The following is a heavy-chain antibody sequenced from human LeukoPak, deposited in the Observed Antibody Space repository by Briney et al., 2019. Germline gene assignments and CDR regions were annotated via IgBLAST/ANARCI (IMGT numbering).Heavy chain of an antibody. J-gene: IGHJ4*02. CDR2: INKDGSKE. CDR3: VRDGGVSGYDLLDY. V-gene: IGHV3-7*01. D-gene: IGHD5-12*01. CDR1: GFIFSNYW. Sequence: GGLRLSCTASGFIFSNYWMTWVRQAPGKGLEWGAQINKDGSKEYYIDSVKARFSISRDNARNSLSLQMNSLRAEDTAVYYCVRDGGVSGYDLLDYWGQGTLVTVSS.